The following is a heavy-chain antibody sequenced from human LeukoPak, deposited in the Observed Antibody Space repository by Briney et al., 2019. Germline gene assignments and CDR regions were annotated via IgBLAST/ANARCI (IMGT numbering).Heavy chain of an antibody. V-gene: IGHV1-69*13. CDR2: IIPIFGTA. J-gene: IGHJ6*03. D-gene: IGHD3-10*01. Sequence: ASVKVSCKASGGTFSSYAISWVRQAPGQGLEWMGGIIPIFGTANYAQKFQGRVTITADESTSTAYMELSSLRSEDTAVYYCARDLGSSTQPYYYMDVWGKGTTVTVSS. CDR3: ARDLGSSTQPYYYMDV. CDR1: GGTFSSYA.